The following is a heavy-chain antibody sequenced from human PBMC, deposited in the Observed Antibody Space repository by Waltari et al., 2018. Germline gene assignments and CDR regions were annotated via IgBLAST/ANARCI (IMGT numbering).Heavy chain of an antibody. CDR3: ARDYYSDYVFDH. D-gene: IGHD4-17*01. Sequence: QVQLDRHGREADNHGACVKLSCKAPVDTLTSSGSSWVRQAPGQSLEWMGWTSAHNDDTNYVQRFQDRLTMTTDTSTNTAYMELRSLRSDDTDVYYCARDYYSDYVFDHWGQGTLVIVSS. CDR2: TSAHNDDT. J-gene: IGHJ4*02. V-gene: IGHV1-18*01. CDR1: VDTLTSSG.